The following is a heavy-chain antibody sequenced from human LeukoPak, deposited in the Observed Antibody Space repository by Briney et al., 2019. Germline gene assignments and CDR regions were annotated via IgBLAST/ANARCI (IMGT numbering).Heavy chain of an antibody. V-gene: IGHV4-4*02. J-gene: IGHJ4*02. CDR3: ARSRTSYYIEILDY. CDR2: VHLDGRT. CDR1: GGSVTSTNW. D-gene: IGHD3-9*01. Sequence: SSETLSLTCDVSGGSVTSTNWWTWFRQPPGKGLEWIGEVHLDGRTNYNPSLKSRLVMSADLPENHISLKLSSVTAADTAVYFCARSRTSYYIEILDYWGQGTLVTVSS.